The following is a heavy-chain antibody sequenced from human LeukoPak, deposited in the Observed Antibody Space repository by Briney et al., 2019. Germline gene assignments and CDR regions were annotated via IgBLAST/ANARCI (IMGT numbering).Heavy chain of an antibody. V-gene: IGHV1-2*02. CDR2: INPNSGGT. Sequence: ASVKVSCKASGYTFTGYYMHWVRQAPGQGLEWMGWINPNSGGTTYAQKFQGRVTMTRDTSISTAYMELSRLRSDDTAVYYCARGGATYYYDSSGYYYLDYWGQGTLVTVSS. CDR3: ARGGATYYYDSSGYYYLDY. D-gene: IGHD3-22*01. J-gene: IGHJ4*02. CDR1: GYTFTGYY.